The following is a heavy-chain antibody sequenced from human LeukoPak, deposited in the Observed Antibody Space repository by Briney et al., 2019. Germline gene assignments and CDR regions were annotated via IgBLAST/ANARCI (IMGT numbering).Heavy chain of an antibody. Sequence: PSETLSLTCTVSGGSLSSYYWSWIRQPPGKGLEWIGYIYYSGSPNYNPSLKSRVTISVDTSKNQFSLKLSSVTAADTAVYYCARWGCSGGSCYSLSRYYFDYWGQGTLVTVSS. CDR3: ARWGCSGGSCYSLSRYYFDY. CDR1: GGSLSSYY. CDR2: IYYSGSP. J-gene: IGHJ4*02. V-gene: IGHV4-59*01. D-gene: IGHD2-15*01.